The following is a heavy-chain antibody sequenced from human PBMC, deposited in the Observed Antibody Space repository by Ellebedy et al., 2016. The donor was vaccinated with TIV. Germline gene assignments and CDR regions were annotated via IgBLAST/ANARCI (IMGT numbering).Heavy chain of an antibody. J-gene: IGHJ4*02. CDR1: GFTFSSYA. Sequence: GESLKISXAASGFTFSSYAMNWVRQAPGKGLEWISVVSADGGTTYYAGSVKGRFTISRDNSKNTLYLQMNSLGAEDTAVYYCAKPLRDSYTNEFFDSWGQGALVTVSS. CDR3: AKPLRDSYTNEFFDS. CDR2: VSADGGTT. D-gene: IGHD5-18*01. V-gene: IGHV3-23*01.